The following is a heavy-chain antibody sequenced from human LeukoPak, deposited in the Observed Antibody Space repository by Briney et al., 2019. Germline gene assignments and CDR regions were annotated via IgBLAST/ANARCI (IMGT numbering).Heavy chain of an antibody. CDR2: IYTSGST. D-gene: IGHD3-3*01. CDR1: GGSISSGSYY. J-gene: IGHJ5*02. V-gene: IGHV4-61*02. CDR3: ARHHYDFWSGYPNWFDP. Sequence: SQTLSLTCTVSGGSISSGSYYWSWIRQPAGKGLEWIGRIYTSGSTNYNPSLKSRVTMSVDTSKNQFSLKLSSVTAADTAVYYCARHHYDFWSGYPNWFDPWGQGTLVTVSS.